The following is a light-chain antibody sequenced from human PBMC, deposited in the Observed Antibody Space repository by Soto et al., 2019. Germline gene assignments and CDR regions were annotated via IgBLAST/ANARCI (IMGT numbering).Light chain of an antibody. J-gene: IGKJ5*01. CDR2: DAS. Sequence: EIVLTQSPATLSLSPGERATLSCRASQSVRRYLAWYQQKPGQAPRLLIYDASTRATGIPARFSGSGSGTDFTLTISSLEPEDFVVYYCQQRSNWPITFGQGTRLEIK. CDR1: QSVRRY. V-gene: IGKV3-11*01. CDR3: QQRSNWPIT.